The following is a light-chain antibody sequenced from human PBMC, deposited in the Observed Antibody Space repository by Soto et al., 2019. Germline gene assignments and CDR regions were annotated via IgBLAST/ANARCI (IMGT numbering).Light chain of an antibody. CDR3: ETWDGNIHWV. V-gene: IGLV4-60*02. CDR2: LEGSGSY. J-gene: IGLJ3*02. Sequence: QSVLTQSSSASASLGSSVKLTCTLSSGHSSYIIAWHQQQPGKAPRYLMKLEGSGSYNKGSGVPDRFSGSSSGADRYLTISNLQFEDEADYYCETWDGNIHWVFGGGTKVTVL. CDR1: SGHSSYI.